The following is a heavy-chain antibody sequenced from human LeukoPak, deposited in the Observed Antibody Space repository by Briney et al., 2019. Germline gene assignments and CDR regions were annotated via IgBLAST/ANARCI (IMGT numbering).Heavy chain of an antibody. J-gene: IGHJ4*02. CDR1: GLSFSSFA. V-gene: IGHV3-23*01. Sequence: GGSLRLSCAASGLSFSSFAMSWVRQGPARGLEWVSIISGSGGSTYYADSVKGRFTISRDNSKNTLVLQMNSLRAEDTAVYYCAKSVESAVTTNPYFDYWGQGTLVTVSS. CDR2: ISGSGGST. CDR3: AKSVESAVTTNPYFDY. D-gene: IGHD4-17*01.